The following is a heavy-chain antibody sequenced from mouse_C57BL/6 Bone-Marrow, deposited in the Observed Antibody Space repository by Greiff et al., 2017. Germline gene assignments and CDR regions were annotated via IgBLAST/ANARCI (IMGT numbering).Heavy chain of an antibody. CDR3: ALGGAMDY. V-gene: IGHV1-80*01. CDR1: GYAFSSYW. Sequence: VQLQPSGAALVKPGASVKISCKASGYAFSSYWMNWVQQTPGKGLEWIGQIYPGDGDTTYNGKFKGKATLTADKSSSTAYLQLSSLTSEDSAVYFCALGGAMDYWGQGTSVTVSS. J-gene: IGHJ4*01. CDR2: IYPGDGDT. D-gene: IGHD3-3*01.